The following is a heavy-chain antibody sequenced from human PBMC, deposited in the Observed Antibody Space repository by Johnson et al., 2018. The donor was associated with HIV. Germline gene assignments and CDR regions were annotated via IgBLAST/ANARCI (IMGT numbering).Heavy chain of an antibody. D-gene: IGHD6-19*01. CDR1: GFTFSSYA. Sequence: QVQLVESGGGVVQPGRSLRLSCAASGFTFSSYAMHWVRQAPGKGLEWVAVISYDGSNKYYADSVKGRFTISRDNSKNTLYLQMNSLRAEDTAVYYCARGKKQWRDEEGFDIWGQGTMVTVSS. CDR3: ARGKKQWRDEEGFDI. CDR2: ISYDGSNK. V-gene: IGHV3-30-3*01. J-gene: IGHJ3*02.